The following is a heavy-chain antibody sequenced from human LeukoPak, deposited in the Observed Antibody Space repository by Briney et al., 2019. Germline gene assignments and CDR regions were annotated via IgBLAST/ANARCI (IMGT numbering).Heavy chain of an antibody. CDR1: GGSISSGGYY. V-gene: IGHV4-31*03. Sequence: SSETLSLTCTVSGGSISSGGYYWSWIRQHPGKGLEWIGYIYYSGSTYYNPSLKSRVTISVDTSKNQFSLKLSSVTAADTAVYYCTGSSGYYYEIWGQGTLVTVSS. J-gene: IGHJ4*02. D-gene: IGHD3-22*01. CDR3: TGSSGYYYEI. CDR2: IYYSGST.